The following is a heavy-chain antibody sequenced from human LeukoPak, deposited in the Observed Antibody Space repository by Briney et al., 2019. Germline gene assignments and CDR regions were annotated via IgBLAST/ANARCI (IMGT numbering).Heavy chain of an antibody. CDR3: VRDSVVSATGEIDY. J-gene: IGHJ4*02. V-gene: IGHV3-48*04. CDR1: GFTFSSYS. CDR2: NSSSSSTI. Sequence: GGSLRLSCAASGFTFSSYSMNWVRQAPGKGLEWVSYNSSSSSTIYYADSVRGRFTISRDNAKNSLYLQMNSLTAEDTAVYYCVRDSVVSATGEIDYWGQGTLVTVSS. D-gene: IGHD2-15*01.